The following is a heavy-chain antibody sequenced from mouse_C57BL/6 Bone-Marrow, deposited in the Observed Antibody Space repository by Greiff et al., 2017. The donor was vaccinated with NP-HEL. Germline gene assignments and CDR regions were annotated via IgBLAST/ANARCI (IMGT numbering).Heavy chain of an antibody. CDR2: IDPSDSET. CDR1: GYTFTSYW. CDR3: ARPGSNYWYFGG. V-gene: IGHV1-52*01. J-gene: IGHJ1*03. D-gene: IGHD6-1*01. Sequence: QVQLQQPGAELVRPGSSVKLSCKASGYTFTSYWMHWVKQRPIQGLEWIGNIDPSDSETPYNQKFKDKATLTVDKSSSTAYMQLSSLTSEDSAVYYCARPGSNYWYFGGWGTGTTVTVAS.